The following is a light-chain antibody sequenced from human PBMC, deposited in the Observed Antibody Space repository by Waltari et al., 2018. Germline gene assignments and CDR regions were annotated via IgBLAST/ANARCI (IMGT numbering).Light chain of an antibody. V-gene: IGKV1-39*01. CDR3: QQTYDTPRT. CDR1: KSIRTY. Sequence: DIQMTQSPSSLSASVGDKVTITCHPSKSIRTYLNRYQQKPGKAPKVLIYDASTLQSAVPSRFSGSGSGTDFTLTISSLQPEDFATYYCQQTYDTPRTFGQGTKVDIK. CDR2: DAS. J-gene: IGKJ1*01.